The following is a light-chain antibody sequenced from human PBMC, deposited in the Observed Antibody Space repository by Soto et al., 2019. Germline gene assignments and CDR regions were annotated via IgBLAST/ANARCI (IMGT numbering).Light chain of an antibody. J-gene: IGLJ3*02. V-gene: IGLV2-23*01. Sequence: QSVLAQPASVSGSPGQSITISCTGSSSDVGSYKFVSWFQQNPGKAPKLIIYEGTKRPSGVSNRFSGSKSGYTASLTISGLQPEDEADYYCCSYAGDRTWVFGGGTKLTVL. CDR1: SSDVGSYKF. CDR3: CSYAGDRTWV. CDR2: EGT.